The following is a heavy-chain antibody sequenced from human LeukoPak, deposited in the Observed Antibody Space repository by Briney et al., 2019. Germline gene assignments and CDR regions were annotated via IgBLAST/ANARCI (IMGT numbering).Heavy chain of an antibody. J-gene: IGHJ4*02. Sequence: SETLSPTRTVSGGSINNYYGSWIRQPPGKGLEWIGYIYYSGSTSYNPSLKSRVTISVDTSKNQFSLKLSSVTDADTAVYYCARHAQGYYDNWGQGTLVTVSS. CDR1: GGSINNYY. V-gene: IGHV4-59*08. CDR3: ARHAQGYYDN. CDR2: IYYSGST.